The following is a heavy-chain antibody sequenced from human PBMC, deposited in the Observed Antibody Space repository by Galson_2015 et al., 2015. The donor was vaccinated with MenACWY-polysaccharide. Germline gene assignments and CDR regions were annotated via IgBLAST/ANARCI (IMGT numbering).Heavy chain of an antibody. CDR1: GFTFSNYA. D-gene: IGHD3-10*01. CDR3: AKHLIRGLNYAMDV. CDR2: LTHSGDAS. V-gene: IGHV3-23*01. J-gene: IGHJ6*02. Sequence: SLRLSCAASGFTFSNYAMTWVRQAPGQGLEWVSGLTHSGDASYYADSVEGRFTISRDNSKNTLFLEMNSLRAEDTAVYYCAKHLIRGLNYAMDVWGQGTPVTVSS.